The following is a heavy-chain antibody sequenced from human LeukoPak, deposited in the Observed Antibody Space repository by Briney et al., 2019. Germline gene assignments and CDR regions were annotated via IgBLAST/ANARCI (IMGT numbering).Heavy chain of an antibody. CDR1: GGSISSGSYY. CDR3: ARYGNVPSAHFDY. J-gene: IGHJ4*02. CDR2: IYTSGST. Sequence: PSETLSLTCTVSGGSISSGSYYWSWIRQPAGKGLEWIGRIYTSGSTNYNPSLKSRVTMSVDTSKNQFSLKLTSATAADTAVYFCARYGNVPSAHFDYWGQGTLVTVSS. V-gene: IGHV4-61*02. D-gene: IGHD2-2*01.